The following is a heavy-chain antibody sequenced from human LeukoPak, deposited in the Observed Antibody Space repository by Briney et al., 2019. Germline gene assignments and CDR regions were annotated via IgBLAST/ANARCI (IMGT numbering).Heavy chain of an antibody. Sequence: SQTLSLTCTVSGGSISSGSYYWRWIRQLAGKGLEWIGRIYTSGSTNYNPSLTSRVTISVDTSKNQFSLKLSSVTAADTAVYYCARSYSYGSYYWGQGTLVTVSS. CDR2: IYTSGST. D-gene: IGHD5-18*01. CDR1: GGSISSGSYY. J-gene: IGHJ4*02. V-gene: IGHV4-61*02. CDR3: ARSYSYGSYY.